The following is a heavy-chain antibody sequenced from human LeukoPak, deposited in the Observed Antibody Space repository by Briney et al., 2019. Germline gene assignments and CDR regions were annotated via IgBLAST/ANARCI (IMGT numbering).Heavy chain of an antibody. Sequence: GGSLRLSCAASGFTVSSNYMNWVRQAPGKGLEWVSVIYTGGSAYYADSVKGRFTISRDNSKNMLYLQMNSPRAEDTAVYYCARAHSSSDYFDYWGQGILVIVSS. J-gene: IGHJ4*02. CDR1: GFTVSSNY. CDR3: ARAHSSSDYFDY. CDR2: IYTGGSA. D-gene: IGHD6-19*01. V-gene: IGHV3-53*01.